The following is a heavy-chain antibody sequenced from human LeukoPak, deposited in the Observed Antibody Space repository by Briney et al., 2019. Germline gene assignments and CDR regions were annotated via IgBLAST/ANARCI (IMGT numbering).Heavy chain of an antibody. Sequence: GGSLRLSCAASGFTVSSNYMSWVRQAPGKGLEWVSVIYSGGSTYYADSVKGRFTISRDNSKNTLYLQMNSLRAEDTAVYYCARESVASSSWYSTWGQGTLVTVSS. CDR2: IYSGGST. CDR3: ARESVASSSWYST. CDR1: GFTVSSNY. D-gene: IGHD6-13*01. J-gene: IGHJ5*02. V-gene: IGHV3-53*01.